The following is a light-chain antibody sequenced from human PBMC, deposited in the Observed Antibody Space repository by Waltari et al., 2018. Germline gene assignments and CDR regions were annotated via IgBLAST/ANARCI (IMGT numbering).Light chain of an antibody. J-gene: IGLJ1*01. CDR2: NVS. Sequence: QSAATQPVSVSGSPGQSLTLSCAGSSSDLGAFKYVSWYQQHPGDAPNVIIYNVSERPSGVSNRFSGSKSGNTASLTISGLQTEDEADYYCTAHGPGSATIFGTGTRVSVL. V-gene: IGLV2-14*03. CDR3: TAHGPGSATI. CDR1: SSDLGAFKY.